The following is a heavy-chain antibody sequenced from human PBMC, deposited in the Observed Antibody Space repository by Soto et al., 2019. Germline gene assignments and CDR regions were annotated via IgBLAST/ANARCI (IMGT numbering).Heavy chain of an antibody. CDR2: ISYDGSNR. Sequence: QVQLVESGGGVVQPGRSLRLSCAACGFPFTTYGMHWVREGPGKGLGWVAVISYDGSNRYYADSVKGRFTISRDNSKNTLYLQMNNLRPEDTALYYCVGGQYYFDYRGQGTLVTVSS. J-gene: IGHJ4*02. CDR3: VGGQYYFDY. CDR1: GFPFTTYG. V-gene: IGHV3-30*03. D-gene: IGHD3-10*01.